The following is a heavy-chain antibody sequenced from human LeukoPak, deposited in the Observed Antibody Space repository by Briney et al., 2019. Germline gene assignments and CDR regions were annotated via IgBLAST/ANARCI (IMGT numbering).Heavy chain of an antibody. CDR3: ARGSYTSYWFDP. CDR1: GGSISSYY. J-gene: IGHJ5*02. D-gene: IGHD2-2*02. V-gene: IGHV4-59*12. CDR2: IYYSGST. Sequence: SETLSLTCTVSGGSISSYYWSWIRQPPGKGLEWIGYIYYSGSTNYNPSLKSRVTISLDMSRNQFSLKLTSVTAADTAVYYCARGSYTSYWFDPWGQGTLVTVSS.